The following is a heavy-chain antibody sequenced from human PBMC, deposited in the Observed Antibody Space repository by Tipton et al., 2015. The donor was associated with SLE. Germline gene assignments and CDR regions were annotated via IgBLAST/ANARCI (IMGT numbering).Heavy chain of an antibody. CDR2: ISSSSSYT. V-gene: IGHV3-11*05. Sequence: SLRLSCAASRFTFSSYGMSWVRQAPGKGLEWVSYISSSSSYTNYADSVKGRFTISRDNAKNSLYLQLNSLRAEDTAVYYCARGGRNFWSGYYPYFDSWGQGTLVTVSS. J-gene: IGHJ4*02. D-gene: IGHD3-3*01. CDR1: RFTFSSYG. CDR3: ARGGRNFWSGYYPYFDS.